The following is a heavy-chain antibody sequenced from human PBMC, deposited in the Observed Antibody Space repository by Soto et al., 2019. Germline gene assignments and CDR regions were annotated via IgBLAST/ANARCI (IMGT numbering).Heavy chain of an antibody. CDR3: AKGSPQRITIFGVGLFDY. CDR1: GFTFSSYA. V-gene: IGHV3-23*01. Sequence: GGSLRLSCAASGFTFSSYAMSWVRQAPGKGLEWVSAISGSGGSTYYADSVKGRFTISRDNSKNTQYLQMNSLRAEDTAVYYCAKGSPQRITIFGVGLFDYWGQGTLVTVSS. D-gene: IGHD3-3*01. CDR2: ISGSGGST. J-gene: IGHJ4*02.